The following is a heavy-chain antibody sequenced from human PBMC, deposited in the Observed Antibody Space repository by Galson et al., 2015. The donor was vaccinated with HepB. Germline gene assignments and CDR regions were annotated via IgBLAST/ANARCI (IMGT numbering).Heavy chain of an antibody. CDR2: IKSKTDGGTT. CDR3: TTEGGNSFDDAFDI. D-gene: IGHD4-23*01. J-gene: IGHJ3*02. V-gene: IGHV3-15*01. Sequence: SLRLSCAASGFTFSNAWISWVRQAPGKGLEWVGRIKSKTDGGTTDYAAPVKGRFTISRDDSKNTLYLQMNSLKTEDTAVYYCTTEGGNSFDDAFDIWGQGTMVTVSS. CDR1: GFTFSNAW.